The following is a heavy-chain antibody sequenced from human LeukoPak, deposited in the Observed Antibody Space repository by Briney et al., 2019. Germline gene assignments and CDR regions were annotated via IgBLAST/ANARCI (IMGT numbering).Heavy chain of an antibody. CDR1: GFTFSTFA. V-gene: IGHV3-30-3*01. CDR3: AGTIGVVGATTGIDY. J-gene: IGHJ4*01. D-gene: IGHD2-15*01. CDR2: MSFDGDNK. Sequence: GGSLRLSCAASGFTFSTFAIHWVRQAPGKGLEWVAVMSFDGDNKYYADSVKGRFTISRDNSKNTLYLQIYSLKPEDSALYYCAGTIGVVGATTGIDYWGHGTLVTVSS.